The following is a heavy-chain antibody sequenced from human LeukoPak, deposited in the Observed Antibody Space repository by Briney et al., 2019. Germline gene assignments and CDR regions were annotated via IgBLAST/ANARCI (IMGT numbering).Heavy chain of an antibody. J-gene: IGHJ4*02. CDR3: ARGEDSSGYHITR. CDR1: GYTLTELS. V-gene: IGHV1-69*13. D-gene: IGHD3-22*01. Sequence: GASVKVSCKVSGYTLTELSMHWVRQAPGQGLEWMGGIIPMYGTSTYVQKFQGRVTITADEATSTVYMELISLKSEDTAVYYCARGEDSSGYHITRWGQGTLVTVSS. CDR2: IIPMYGTS.